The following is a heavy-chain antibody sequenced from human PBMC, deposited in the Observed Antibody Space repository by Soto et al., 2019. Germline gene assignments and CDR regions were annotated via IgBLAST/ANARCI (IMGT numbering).Heavy chain of an antibody. CDR1: SGNIISYA. CDR2: IIPTFGTA. J-gene: IGHJ6*01. CDR3: ASSVAKYYYYGMEV. D-gene: IGHD5-12*01. V-gene: IGHV1-69*13. Sequence: SAKVSSSASSGNIISYAFICVRQDPGQGLEWLGGIIPTFGTANYAQKFQGRVTITADESTSTAYMELSSLRSEDTAVYYCASSVAKYYYYGMEVWGQGTTVNVSS.